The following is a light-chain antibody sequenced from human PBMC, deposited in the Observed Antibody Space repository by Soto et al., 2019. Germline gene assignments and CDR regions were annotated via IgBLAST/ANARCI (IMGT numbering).Light chain of an antibody. Sequence: QSVLTQPASVSGSPGQSITISCTGTSSDVGGYNYVSWYQQHPGKAPKLMIYDVSNRASGVSNRFSGSKSGNTASLTISGLQAEDGADYYCSSYTSSSTYVVFGGGTKLTVL. CDR2: DVS. CDR3: SSYTSSSTYVV. CDR1: SSDVGGYNY. V-gene: IGLV2-14*01. J-gene: IGLJ2*01.